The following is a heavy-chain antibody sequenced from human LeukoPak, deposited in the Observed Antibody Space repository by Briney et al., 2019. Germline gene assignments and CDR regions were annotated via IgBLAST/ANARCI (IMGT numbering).Heavy chain of an antibody. V-gene: IGHV3-23*01. CDR2: ISGSGGST. CDR3: AKDRTDYDSSGYYATFDY. CDR1: GFTFSSYA. Sequence: PGGSLRLSCAASGFTFSSYAMSWVRQAPGKGPGWVSAISGSGGSTHYADSVKGRFTISRDNSKNTLYLQMSSLRAEDTAVYYCAKDRTDYDSSGYYATFDYWGQGTLVTVSS. J-gene: IGHJ4*02. D-gene: IGHD3-22*01.